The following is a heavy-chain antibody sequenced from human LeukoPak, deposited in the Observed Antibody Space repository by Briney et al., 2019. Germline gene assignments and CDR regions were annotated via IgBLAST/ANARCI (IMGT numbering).Heavy chain of an antibody. CDR2: INPNSGGT. Sequence: GASVKVSCKASGYTFTCYYMHWVGQAPGQGRDWMGWINPNSGGTNYAQKFQGRVTMTRDTSISTAYMELSRLRSDDTAVYYCARAVRGVIKSLPWFDPWGQGTLVTVSS. CDR3: ARAVRGVIKSLPWFDP. J-gene: IGHJ5*02. D-gene: IGHD3-10*01. V-gene: IGHV1-2*02. CDR1: GYTFTCYY.